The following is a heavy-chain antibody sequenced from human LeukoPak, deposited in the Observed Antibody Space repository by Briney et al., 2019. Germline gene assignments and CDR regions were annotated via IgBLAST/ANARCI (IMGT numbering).Heavy chain of an antibody. D-gene: IGHD6-6*01. Sequence: PGGSLRLSCAASGFTFSTYWMHWVRQAPGKGLVWVSRINSDGSSTIYADSVKGRFTLSRDNAKNTLYLQMNSLRADDTAVYYCARGGVYSTSAVDYWGQGTLVTVSS. J-gene: IGHJ4*02. CDR2: INSDGSST. V-gene: IGHV3-74*01. CDR1: GFTFSTYW. CDR3: ARGGVYSTSAVDY.